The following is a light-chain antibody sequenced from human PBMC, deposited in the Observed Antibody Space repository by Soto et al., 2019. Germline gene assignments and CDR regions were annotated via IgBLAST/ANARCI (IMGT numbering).Light chain of an antibody. CDR2: DVS. Sequence: QSALTQPASVSGSPGQSITISCTGTSSDDGGYNYVSWYQQHPGKAPKLLIYDVSNRPSGVSHRFSGSKSGNTAALTISGLHDEDEADYYCSSYTSSSTLVVFGTGTKVTVL. V-gene: IGLV2-14*01. CDR3: SSYTSSSTLVV. J-gene: IGLJ1*01. CDR1: SSDDGGYNY.